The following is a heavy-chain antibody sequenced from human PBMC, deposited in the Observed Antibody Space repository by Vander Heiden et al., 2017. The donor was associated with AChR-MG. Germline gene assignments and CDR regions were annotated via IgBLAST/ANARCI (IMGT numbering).Heavy chain of an antibody. V-gene: IGHV3-21*01. CDR3: ASGQQWLDAYYYYGLDV. D-gene: IGHD6-19*01. Sequence: EVQLVESGGGLVKPGGSLRLPCAAAGFTFSSDSLNWVRQAPGKGLEWVSSISSRSTYIYYADSVKGRFTISRDNAKNSVYLQMSSLSAEDTAVYYCASGQQWLDAYYYYGLDVWGQGTTVTVSS. CDR2: ISSRSTYI. J-gene: IGHJ6*02. CDR1: GFTFSSDS.